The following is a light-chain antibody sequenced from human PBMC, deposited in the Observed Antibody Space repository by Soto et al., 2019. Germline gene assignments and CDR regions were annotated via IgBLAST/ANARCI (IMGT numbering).Light chain of an antibody. CDR3: QQHNSFSIT. Sequence: DIQMTQSPSTLSASVGDRVTITCRASESISIWLAWYQQKPGKAPKLLIYKASSLESGVPSRFSGSGSGTEFTLTINSLQADDFATYYCQQHNSFSITFGQGTRLEIK. J-gene: IGKJ5*01. V-gene: IGKV1-5*03. CDR2: KAS. CDR1: ESISIW.